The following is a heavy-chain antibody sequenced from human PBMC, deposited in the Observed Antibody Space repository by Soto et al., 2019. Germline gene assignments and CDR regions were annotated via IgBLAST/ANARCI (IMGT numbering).Heavy chain of an antibody. CDR2: ISVSSSYI. D-gene: IGHD6-19*01. V-gene: IGHV3-21*01. CDR3: ATIHRSGPRWGMDV. Sequence: LRLSCVDSRYAFSSYLIRWARQAPGTGPEGVSSISVSSSYIYYAASVQGRFTISRDNNATQVYLQMKTLRADDTAVYHCATIHRSGPRWGMDVWGQGTMVTVSS. J-gene: IGHJ6*02. CDR1: RYAFSSYL.